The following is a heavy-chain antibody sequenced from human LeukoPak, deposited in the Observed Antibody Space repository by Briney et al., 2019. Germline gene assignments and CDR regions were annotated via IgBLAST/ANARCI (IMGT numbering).Heavy chain of an antibody. J-gene: IGHJ6*02. CDR3: ARGIAVAGTETYYYGMDV. Sequence: GGSLRLSCAASGVTFSSYSMNWVRQAPGKGLEWVSSISSSSSYIYYADSVKGRFTISRDNAKNSLYLQMNSLRAEDTAAYYCARGIAVAGTETYYYGMDVWGQGTTVTVSS. CDR1: GVTFSSYS. V-gene: IGHV3-21*01. D-gene: IGHD6-19*01. CDR2: ISSSSSYI.